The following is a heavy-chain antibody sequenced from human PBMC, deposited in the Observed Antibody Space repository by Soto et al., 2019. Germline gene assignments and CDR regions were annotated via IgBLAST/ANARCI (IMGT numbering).Heavy chain of an antibody. J-gene: IGHJ4*02. Sequence: SETLSLTCTVSGGSISSGGYSWSWIRQPPGKGLEWIGYIYYSGSTNYNPSLKSRVTISVDTSKNQFSLKLSSVTAADTAVYYCARVAYCGGDCYGPFDYWGQGTLVTVSS. CDR3: ARVAYCGGDCYGPFDY. CDR1: GGSISSGGYS. D-gene: IGHD2-21*02. V-gene: IGHV4-61*08. CDR2: IYYSGST.